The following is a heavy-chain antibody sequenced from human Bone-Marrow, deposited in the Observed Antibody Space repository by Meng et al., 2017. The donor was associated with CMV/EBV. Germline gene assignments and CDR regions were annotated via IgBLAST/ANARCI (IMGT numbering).Heavy chain of an antibody. J-gene: IGHJ5*02. CDR3: AKEGCSSTPCYTYDNWLDP. D-gene: IGHD2-2*02. Sequence: GESLKISCAASGFTFSAYGMHWVRQAPGKGLEWVAFIRYDGSSKYYADSVRGRFTISRDNSKSTLYLQMSSLRAEDAAVYSCAKEGCSSTPCYTYDNWLDPWGQGTRVTVSS. CDR2: IRYDGSSK. V-gene: IGHV3-30*02. CDR1: GFTFSAYG.